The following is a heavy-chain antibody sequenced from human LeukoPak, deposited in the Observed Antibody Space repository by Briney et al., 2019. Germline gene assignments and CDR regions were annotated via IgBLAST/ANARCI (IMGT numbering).Heavy chain of an antibody. J-gene: IGHJ4*02. CDR3: ASDFNMAIYYFDY. Sequence: PGGSLRLSCAASGFTFSSYSMNWVRQAPGKGLEWISYISTSSSTMYYAHSVKGRFTISRDNAQSSLYLQMNSLRAEDTAVYYCASDFNMAIYYFDYSGQGTLVTVSS. V-gene: IGHV3-48*04. CDR1: GFTFSSYS. CDR2: ISTSSSTM. D-gene: IGHD2/OR15-2a*01.